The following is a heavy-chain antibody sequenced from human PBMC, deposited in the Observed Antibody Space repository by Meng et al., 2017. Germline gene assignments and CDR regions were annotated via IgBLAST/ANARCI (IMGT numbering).Heavy chain of an antibody. CDR3: ARDRWGHWYTDL. D-gene: IGHD2-21*02. J-gene: IGHJ2*01. CDR1: GFTFSDYY. CDR2: ISSSSSYI. Sequence: VPRVGAGGGLVKPGGSLRLSFAASGFTFSDYYMSWIRQAPGKGLEWVSYISSSSSYIYYADSVKGRFTISRDNAKNSLYLQMNSLRAEDTAVYYCARDRWGHWYTDLWGRGTLVTVSS. V-gene: IGHV3-11*06.